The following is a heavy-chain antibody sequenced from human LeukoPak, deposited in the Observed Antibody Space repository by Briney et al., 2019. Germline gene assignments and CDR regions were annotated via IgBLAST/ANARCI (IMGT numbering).Heavy chain of an antibody. CDR2: ISSSSSTI. CDR3: ARDQQLNDAFDI. Sequence: GGSLRLSCAASGFTFSSYSMNWVRQAPGKGLEWVSYISSSSSTIYYADSVKGRLTISRDNAKNSLYLQMNSLRAEDTAVYYCARDQQLNDAFDIWGQGTMVTVSS. D-gene: IGHD6-13*01. J-gene: IGHJ3*02. CDR1: GFTFSSYS. V-gene: IGHV3-48*01.